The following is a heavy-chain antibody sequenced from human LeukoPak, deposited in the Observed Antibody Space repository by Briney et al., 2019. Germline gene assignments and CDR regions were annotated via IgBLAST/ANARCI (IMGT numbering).Heavy chain of an antibody. Sequence: ASVKVSCKASGYTFTSYYMHWVRQAPGQGLEWMGIINPSGGSTSYAQKFRGRVTMTRDMSTSTVYMELSSLRSEDTAVYYCARDPFAYYYDSSGYPDAFDIWGQGTMVTVSS. CDR3: ARDPFAYYYDSSGYPDAFDI. CDR1: GYTFTSYY. D-gene: IGHD3-22*01. J-gene: IGHJ3*02. CDR2: INPSGGST. V-gene: IGHV1-46*01.